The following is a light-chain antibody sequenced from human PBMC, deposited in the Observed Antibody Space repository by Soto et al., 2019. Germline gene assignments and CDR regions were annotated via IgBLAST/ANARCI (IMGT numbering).Light chain of an antibody. CDR2: GAS. CDR3: HQYGSSPRT. V-gene: IGKV3-20*01. Sequence: EIVLIQSPGTLFLSQGERATLSCGASQSVISNYLAWYQQKPGQAPRLLIYGASSRATGIPDRFSGSGSGTDFTLTISRLEPEDLAVYYCHQYGSSPRTFGQGTKVDIK. J-gene: IGKJ1*01. CDR1: QSVISNY.